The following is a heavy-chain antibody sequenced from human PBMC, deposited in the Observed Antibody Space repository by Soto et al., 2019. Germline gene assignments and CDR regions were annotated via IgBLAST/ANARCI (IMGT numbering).Heavy chain of an antibody. CDR2: IIPILGIA. Sequence: QVQLVQSGAGVKKPGSSVKVSCKASGGTFSSYTISWVRQAPGQGLEWMGRIIPILGIANYAQKFQGRVTITADKSTSTAYMELSSLRSEDTAVYYCARDIVVVVTHDAFDIWGQGTMVTVSS. D-gene: IGHD2-15*01. J-gene: IGHJ3*02. V-gene: IGHV1-69*08. CDR1: GGTFSSYT. CDR3: ARDIVVVVTHDAFDI.